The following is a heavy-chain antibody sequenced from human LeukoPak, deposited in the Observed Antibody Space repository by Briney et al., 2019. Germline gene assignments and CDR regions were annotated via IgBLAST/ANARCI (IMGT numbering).Heavy chain of an antibody. V-gene: IGHV1-18*01. CDR3: ARFLDYGGNSVSPLRY. D-gene: IGHD4-23*01. J-gene: IGHJ4*02. CDR1: GYTFVNYD. Sequence: GASVKVSCKASGYTFVNYDINWVRQAPGQGLERMGWINPYNGDTNYVQKFQGRVTMTTDTSTSTAYMELRSLKYDDTAVYYCARFLDYGGNSVSPLRYWGQGTLVTVSS. CDR2: INPYNGDT.